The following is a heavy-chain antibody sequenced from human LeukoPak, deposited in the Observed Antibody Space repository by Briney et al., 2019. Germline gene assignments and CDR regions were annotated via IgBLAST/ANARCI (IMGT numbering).Heavy chain of an antibody. J-gene: IGHJ3*02. D-gene: IGHD3-10*01. V-gene: IGHV1-46*01. Sequence: ASVKVSCKASGYTFTSYYMHWVRQAPGEGLEWMGIINPSGGSTSYAQKFQGRVTMTRDRSMSTAYMELSSLRSEDTAMYYCASSEDVSDAFDIWGQGTMVTVSS. CDR1: GYTFTSYY. CDR3: ASSEDVSDAFDI. CDR2: INPSGGST.